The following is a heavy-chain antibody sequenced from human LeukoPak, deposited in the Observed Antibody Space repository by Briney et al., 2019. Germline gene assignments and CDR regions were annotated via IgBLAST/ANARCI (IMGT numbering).Heavy chain of an antibody. CDR2: INLSDGST. V-gene: IGHV1-46*01. J-gene: IGHJ2*01. CDR3: ARASTPYYYDSSGYRYWYFDL. D-gene: IGHD3-22*01. CDR1: GYTLTSYH. Sequence: GASVKVSCKASGYTLTSYHMHWVRQAPGQGPEWMGIINLSDGSTSYPQRFQGRVTMTRDTSTSTVNMELSSLRSEDTAVYYCARASTPYYYDSSGYRYWYFDLWGRGTLVTVSS.